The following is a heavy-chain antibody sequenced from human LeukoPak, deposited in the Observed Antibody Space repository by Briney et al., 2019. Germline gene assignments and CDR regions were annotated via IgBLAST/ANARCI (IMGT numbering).Heavy chain of an antibody. CDR2: IYYSGTT. CDR3: ARGPNDFWSGYSLLYFDY. D-gene: IGHD3-3*01. J-gene: IGHJ4*02. CDR1: GGSISSSSYY. V-gene: IGHV4-39*07. Sequence: SETLSLTCTVSGGSISSSSYYWGWIRQPPGKGLEWIGTIYYSGTTYYNPSLKSRVTISVDTSKNQFSLKLSSVTAADTAVYYCARGPNDFWSGYSLLYFDYWGQGTLVTVSS.